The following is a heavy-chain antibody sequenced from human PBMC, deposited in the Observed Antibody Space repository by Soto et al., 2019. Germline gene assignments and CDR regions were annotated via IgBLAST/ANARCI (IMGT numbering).Heavy chain of an antibody. V-gene: IGHV3-23*01. CDR1: GFTFSSYA. CDR2: ISGSGGST. Sequence: GGSLRLSCAASGFTFSSYAMSWVRQAPGKGLEWVSAISGSGGSTYYADSVKGRFTISRDNSKNTLYLQMNSLRAEDTAVYYCARYDSSGYYYYYYYMDVWGKGTTVTVSS. J-gene: IGHJ6*03. D-gene: IGHD3-22*01. CDR3: ARYDSSGYYYYYYYMDV.